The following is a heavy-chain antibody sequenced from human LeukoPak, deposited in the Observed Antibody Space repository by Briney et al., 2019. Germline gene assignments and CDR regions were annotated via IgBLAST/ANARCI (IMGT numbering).Heavy chain of an antibody. Sequence: PGGSLRLSCAASGFTFSSYSMNWVRQAPGKGLEWVSSISSSSSYIYYADSVKGRFTISRDNAKNSLYLQMNSLRAEDTAVYYCARGCSGGSCYERVPKRFDPWGQGTLVTVSS. V-gene: IGHV3-21*01. CDR2: ISSSSSYI. D-gene: IGHD2-15*01. CDR3: ARGCSGGSCYERVPKRFDP. CDR1: GFTFSSYS. J-gene: IGHJ5*02.